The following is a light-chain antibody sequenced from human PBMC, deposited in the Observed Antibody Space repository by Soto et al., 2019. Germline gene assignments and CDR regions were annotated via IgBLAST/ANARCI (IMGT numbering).Light chain of an antibody. CDR1: QSLNNY. CDR3: QQYYRSSIT. J-gene: IGKJ5*01. CDR2: DAS. V-gene: IGKV1-5*01. Sequence: DIQMTQSPSTLSASVGDRVTITCRASQSLNNYLAWYQQKPGKAPKLLIYDASTLERGVPSRFSGTGSVTEFTLTISSLQPDDFATYYCQQYYRSSITFGQGTRLEIK.